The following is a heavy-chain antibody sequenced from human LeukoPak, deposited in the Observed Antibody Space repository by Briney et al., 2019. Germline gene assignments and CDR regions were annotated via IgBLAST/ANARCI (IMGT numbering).Heavy chain of an antibody. CDR3: ARLNSGSYYNYYYYYMDV. CDR2: IYTSGST. V-gene: IGHV4-61*02. J-gene: IGHJ6*03. D-gene: IGHD1-26*01. CDR1: GGSISSGSHY. Sequence: SETLSLTXTVSGGSISSGSHYWSWIRQPAGKGLEWIGRIYTSGSTDYNPSLKSRVTISVDTSKNQFSLKLSSVTAADTAVYYCARLNSGSYYNYYYYYMDVWGKGTSVPVSS.